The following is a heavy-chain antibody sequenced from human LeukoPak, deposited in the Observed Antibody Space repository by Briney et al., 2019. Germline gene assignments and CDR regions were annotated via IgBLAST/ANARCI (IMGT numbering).Heavy chain of an antibody. CDR2: IYYSGST. CDR1: GGSTSSYY. J-gene: IGHJ4*02. CDR3: ARGDSGYDLSYYFDY. Sequence: SETLSPTCTVSGGSTSSYYWSWIRQPPGKGLEWIGYIYYSGSTNYNPSLKSRVTISVDTSKNQFSLKLSSVTAADTAVYYCARGDSGYDLSYYFDYWGQGTLVTVSS. V-gene: IGHV4-59*01. D-gene: IGHD5-12*01.